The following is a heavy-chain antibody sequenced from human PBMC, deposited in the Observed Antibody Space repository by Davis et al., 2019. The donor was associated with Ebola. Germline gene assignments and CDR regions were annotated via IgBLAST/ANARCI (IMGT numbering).Heavy chain of an antibody. CDR2: IIPIFGTA. J-gene: IGHJ3*02. D-gene: IGHD1-7*01. V-gene: IGHV1-69*06. CDR1: GGTFSSYA. Sequence: SVKVSCKASGGTFSSYAISWVRQAPGQGLEWMGGIIPIFGTANYAQKFQGRVTITADKSTSTAYMELSSLRSEDTAVYYCARRPHLNWNYGAFDIWGQGTMVTVSS. CDR3: ARRPHLNWNYGAFDI.